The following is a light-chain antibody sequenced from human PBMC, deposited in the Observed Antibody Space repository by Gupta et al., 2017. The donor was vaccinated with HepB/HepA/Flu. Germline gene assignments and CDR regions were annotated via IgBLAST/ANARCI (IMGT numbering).Light chain of an antibody. J-gene: IGLJ1*01. CDR2: DVG. CDR1: SSDVGAYNY. V-gene: IGLV2-14*03. Sequence: QSALTQPASASGSPRQSITISCTGTSSDVGAYNYVSWYQQHPAKAPKLIIYDVGDRPSGVSHRFSGSKSGNTASLTISGLQAEDEADYYCSSYTSASTGIFGTGTKVTVL. CDR3: SSYTSASTGI.